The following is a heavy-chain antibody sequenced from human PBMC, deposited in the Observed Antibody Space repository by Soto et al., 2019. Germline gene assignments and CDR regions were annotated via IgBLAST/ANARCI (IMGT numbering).Heavy chain of an antibody. J-gene: IGHJ3*02. Sequence: QVQLVESGGGVVQPGRSLRLSCAASGFIFSSYPMHWVRQAPGKGLEWVAIISNDGSNKYYVDSVKGRFTISRDNSNNTLSLQMNSLRAEDTAVYYCARDQSLDAFDIWGQGTMVTVSS. CDR2: ISNDGSNK. CDR3: ARDQSLDAFDI. CDR1: GFIFSSYP. V-gene: IGHV3-30-3*01.